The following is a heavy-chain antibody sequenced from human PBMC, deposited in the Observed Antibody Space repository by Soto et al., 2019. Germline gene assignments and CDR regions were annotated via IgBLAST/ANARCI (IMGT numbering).Heavy chain of an antibody. CDR1: GYTFTNYA. CDR3: ARNCISPSCYVSDY. J-gene: IGHJ4*02. V-gene: IGHV1-8*01. D-gene: IGHD2-2*01. CDR2: MNPNSGNI. Sequence: ASVKVSCKASGYTFTNYAISWVRQATGQGLEWMGWMNPNSGNIGYAPKFQGRVTMTGNSSISTAYMELSSLRSEDTAVYYCARNCISPSCYVSDYGGQGPLVTVSS.